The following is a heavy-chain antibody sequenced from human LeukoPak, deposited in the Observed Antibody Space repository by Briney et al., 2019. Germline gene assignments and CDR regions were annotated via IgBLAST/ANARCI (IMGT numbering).Heavy chain of an antibody. CDR2: ISGSGGST. D-gene: IGHD6-13*01. J-gene: IGHJ4*02. CDR3: AKGGHSSSQYYFDY. CDR1: GGSISSSSYY. Sequence: ETLSLTCTVSGGSISSSSYYWDWVRQAPGKGLEWVLTISGSGGSTYSADSVKGRFTISRDNSKNTLYLEMNSLRAEDTAVYYCAKGGHSSSQYYFDYWGQGTLVTVSS. V-gene: IGHV3-23*01.